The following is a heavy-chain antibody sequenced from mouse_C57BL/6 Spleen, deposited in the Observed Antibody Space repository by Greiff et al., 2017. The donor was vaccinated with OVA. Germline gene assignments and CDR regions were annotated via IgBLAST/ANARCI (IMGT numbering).Heavy chain of an antibody. Sequence: QVQLQQSGAELMKPGASVKLSCKATGYTFTGYWIEWVKQRPGHGLEWIGEILPGSGSTNYNAKFKGKATFTADTSSNTAYLQLSSLTTEDAVIYYGGRGAGAMDYWGQGTSVTVSS. V-gene: IGHV1-9*01. CDR1: GYTFTGYW. D-gene: IGHD4-1*01. CDR2: ILPGSGST. J-gene: IGHJ4*01. CDR3: GRGAGAMDY.